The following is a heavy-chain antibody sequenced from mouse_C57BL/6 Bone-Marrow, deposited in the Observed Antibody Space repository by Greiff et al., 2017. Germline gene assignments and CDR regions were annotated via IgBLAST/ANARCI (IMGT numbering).Heavy chain of an antibody. Sequence: EVQGVESGGGLVKPGGSLKLSCAASGFTFSSYAMSWVRQTPEKRLEWVATISDGGSYTYYPDNVKGRFTISRDNAKNNLYLQMSHLKSEDTAMYYCARDRGGYPYYAMDYWGQGTSVTVSS. CDR1: GFTFSSYA. V-gene: IGHV5-4*01. D-gene: IGHD2-2*01. CDR2: ISDGGSYT. CDR3: ARDRGGYPYYAMDY. J-gene: IGHJ4*01.